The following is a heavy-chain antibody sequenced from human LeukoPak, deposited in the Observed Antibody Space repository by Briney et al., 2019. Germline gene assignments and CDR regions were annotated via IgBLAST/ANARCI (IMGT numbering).Heavy chain of an antibody. J-gene: IGHJ4*02. D-gene: IGHD2-21*02. CDR2: IRSKAYGGTT. V-gene: IGHV3-49*04. CDR3: TRGKTAYCGGDCYPYYFDY. CDR1: GFTFGDYA. Sequence: GRSLRLSCTASGFTFGDYAMSWVRQAPGKGLERVGFIRSKAYGGTTEYAASVKGRFTISRDDSKSIAYLQMNSLKTEDTAVYYCTRGKTAYCGGDCYPYYFDYWGQGTLVTVSS.